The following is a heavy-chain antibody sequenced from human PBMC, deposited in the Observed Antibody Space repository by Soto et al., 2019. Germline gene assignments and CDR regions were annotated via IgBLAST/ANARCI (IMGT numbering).Heavy chain of an antibody. CDR3: ACGESGYSGYDYGDDY. CDR1: GGTFSSYA. J-gene: IGHJ4*02. V-gene: IGHV1-69*05. Sequence: QVQLVQSGAEVKKPGSSVKVSCKASGGTFSSYAISWVRQAPGQGLEWMGGIIPIFGTANYAQKFQGRVTSTXXEXTXXAYMELSSLRSEDTAVYYCACGESGYSGYDYGDDYWGQGTLVTVSS. D-gene: IGHD5-12*01. CDR2: IIPIFGTA.